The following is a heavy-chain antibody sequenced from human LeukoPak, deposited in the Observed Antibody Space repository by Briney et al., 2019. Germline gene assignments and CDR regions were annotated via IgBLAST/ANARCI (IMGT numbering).Heavy chain of an antibody. V-gene: IGHV3-74*01. D-gene: IGHD2-8*01. CDR1: GFSLSAHW. CDR3: ARDKWWGASDH. J-gene: IGHJ4*02. Sequence: AGVSLRLSCAASGFSLSAHWMHWVRQAPGKGLMWVAQINGDATATNYAGSVKGRFTISRDNAKNTVHLQMSALTAEDTAVYYCARDKWWGASDHWGQGSLVTVSS. CDR2: INGDATAT.